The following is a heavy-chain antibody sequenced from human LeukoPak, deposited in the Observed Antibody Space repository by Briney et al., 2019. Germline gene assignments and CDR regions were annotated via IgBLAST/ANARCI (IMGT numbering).Heavy chain of an antibody. CDR2: INAGNGNT. Sequence: ASVKVSCKASGYTFTSYAMHWVRQAPGQRLEWMGWINAGNGNTKYSQKFQGRVTITRDTSASTAYMELSSLRSEDTAVYYCARDRNWGGGYFDYWGRGTLVTVPS. CDR3: ARDRNWGGGYFDY. J-gene: IGHJ4*02. CDR1: GYTFTSYA. V-gene: IGHV1-3*01. D-gene: IGHD7-27*01.